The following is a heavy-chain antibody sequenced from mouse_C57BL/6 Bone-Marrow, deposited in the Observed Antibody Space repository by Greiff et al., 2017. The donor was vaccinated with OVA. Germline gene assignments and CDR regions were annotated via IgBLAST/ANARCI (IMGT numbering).Heavy chain of an antibody. CDR3: ARWDYDYDGFAY. V-gene: IGHV1-69*01. D-gene: IGHD2-4*01. CDR1: GYTFTSYW. Sequence: VQLQQPGAELAMPGASVKLSCKASGYTFTSYWMHWVKQRPGQGLEWIGEIDPSDSYTNYNQKFKGKSTLTVDKSSSAAYMQLSSLTSEDSAVYYCARWDYDYDGFAYWGQGTLVTVSA. CDR2: IDPSDSYT. J-gene: IGHJ3*01.